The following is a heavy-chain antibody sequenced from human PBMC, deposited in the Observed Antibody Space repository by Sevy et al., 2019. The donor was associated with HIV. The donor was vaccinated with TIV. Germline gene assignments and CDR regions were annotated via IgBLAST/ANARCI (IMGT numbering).Heavy chain of an antibody. J-gene: IGHJ4*02. CDR3: ARKYDSGGYFDY. Sequence: GGSLRLSCAASGFTFSRYAMNWVRQAPGKGLEWVSGISGSGGSADKTNYAYTMNGRFTISREDSKNSLYLDLNSLRAEDTAIYYCARKYDSGGYFDYWGQGTLVTVSS. D-gene: IGHD3-22*01. CDR2: ISGSGGSADKT. CDR1: GFTFSRYA. V-gene: IGHV3-23*01.